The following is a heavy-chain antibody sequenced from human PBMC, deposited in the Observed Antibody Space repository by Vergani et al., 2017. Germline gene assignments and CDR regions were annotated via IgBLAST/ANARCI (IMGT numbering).Heavy chain of an antibody. D-gene: IGHD3-10*01. CDR2: IYYSVST. Sequence: QVLLQESGPGLVKPSETLSLTCTVSGGSISSYYWSWIRQPPGKGLEWIGYIYYSVSTNYNPSLKSRVTISVDTSKNQFSLKLSSVTAADTAVYYCGRVADFYGLGSRLLDLWGQGILVTVSS. V-gene: IGHV4-59*01. CDR3: GRVADFYGLGSRLLDL. J-gene: IGHJ5*02. CDR1: GGSISSYY.